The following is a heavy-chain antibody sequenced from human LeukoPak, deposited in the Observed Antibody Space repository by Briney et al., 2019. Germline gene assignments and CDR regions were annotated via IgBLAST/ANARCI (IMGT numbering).Heavy chain of an antibody. J-gene: IGHJ4*02. CDR3: ANDYRSGSFHDF. Sequence: PGGSLRLSCAASGFDFSSYAMSWVRQPPGKGLEWVSVISRRDDYTYYADSVKGRFTISRDNSKNTLYLQMNSLRAEDTAVYYYANDYRSGSFHDFWGQGTLVTVSS. D-gene: IGHD3-10*01. CDR2: ISRRDDYT. V-gene: IGHV3-23*01. CDR1: GFDFSSYA.